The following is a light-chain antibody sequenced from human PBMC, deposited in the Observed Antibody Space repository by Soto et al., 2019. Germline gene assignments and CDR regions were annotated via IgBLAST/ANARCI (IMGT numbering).Light chain of an antibody. CDR2: AAS. CDR3: QKYHSFPVT. J-gene: IGKJ4*01. V-gene: IGKV1-16*02. Sequence: DIQMTQSPSSLSASVGDTVAITCRESQGINDFLAWFQQKPGKAPKPLISAASSLQSGVPSKFSGSGSDRDFTLTISSLHPEDSATYYCQKYHSFPVTFGGGTKVEIK. CDR1: QGINDF.